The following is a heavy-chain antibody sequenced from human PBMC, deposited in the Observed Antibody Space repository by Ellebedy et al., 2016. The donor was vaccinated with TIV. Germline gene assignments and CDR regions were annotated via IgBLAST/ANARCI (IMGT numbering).Heavy chain of an antibody. CDR1: GYNFPDYW. CDR3: ARQDGYGQYYFDY. D-gene: IGHD5-24*01. CDR2: IHPGHSGT. Sequence: PGGSLRLSCKGSGYNFPDYWIAWVRQMPGKGLEWMGIIHPGHSGTRYSPSFQGQVTISADKSITTAYLQWSSLKASDAAMYFCARQDGYGQYYFDYWGQGTLVTVSS. V-gene: IGHV5-51*01. J-gene: IGHJ4*02.